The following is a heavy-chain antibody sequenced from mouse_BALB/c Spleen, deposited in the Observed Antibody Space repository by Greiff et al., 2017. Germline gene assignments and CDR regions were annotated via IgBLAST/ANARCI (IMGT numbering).Heavy chain of an antibody. Sequence: QVQLQQPGAELVRPGASVKLSCKASGYTFTSYWINWVKQRPGQGLEWIGNIYPSDSYTNYNQKFKDKATLTVDKSSSTAYMQLSSPTSEDSAVYYFTRRATTVSAFDYWGQGTTLTVSS. CDR3: TRRATTVSAFDY. J-gene: IGHJ2*01. D-gene: IGHD1-1*01. CDR2: IYPSDSYT. CDR1: GYTFTSYW. V-gene: IGHV1-69*02.